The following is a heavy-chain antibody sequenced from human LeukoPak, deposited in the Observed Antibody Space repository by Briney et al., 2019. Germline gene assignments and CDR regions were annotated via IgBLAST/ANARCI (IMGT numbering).Heavy chain of an antibody. Sequence: GSLRLSCAASGFTVSSNYMSWVRQAPGKGLEWVSVIFSGGTTYYADSVKGRFTISRDNSKNTLCLQMNSLRAEDTAVYYCAREGNYYDMDVWGQGTTVTVSS. CDR2: IFSGGTT. V-gene: IGHV3-53*01. CDR3: AREGNYYDMDV. CDR1: GFTVSSNY. J-gene: IGHJ6*02.